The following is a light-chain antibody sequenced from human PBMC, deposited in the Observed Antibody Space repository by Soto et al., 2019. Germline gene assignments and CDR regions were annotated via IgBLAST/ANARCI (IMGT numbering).Light chain of an antibody. J-gene: IGLJ2*01. CDR2: EVS. CDR3: SSYTSSRTLV. CDR1: SSDVGGYNY. V-gene: IGLV2-14*01. Sequence: QSALTQPASVSGYPGQSITISCTGTSSDVGGYNYVSWYQQHPGKAPKLMICEVSNRPSGVSNRFSGSKSGNTASLTISGLQAEDEADYYCSSYTSSRTLVFGGGTKLTVL.